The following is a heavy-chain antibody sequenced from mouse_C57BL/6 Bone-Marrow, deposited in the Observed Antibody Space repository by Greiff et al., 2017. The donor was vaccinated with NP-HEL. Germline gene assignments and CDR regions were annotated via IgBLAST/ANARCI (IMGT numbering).Heavy chain of an antibody. CDR1: GFTFSDYY. V-gene: IGHV5-12*01. J-gene: IGHJ2*01. CDR3: ARQNSNSYFDY. CDR2: ISNGGGST. Sequence: DVKLVESGGGLVQPGGSLKLSCAASGFTFSDYYMYWVRQTPEKRLEWVAYISNGGGSTYYPDTVKGRFTISRDNAKNTLYLQMSRLKSEDTAMYYCARQNSNSYFDYWGQGTTLTVSS. D-gene: IGHD2-5*01.